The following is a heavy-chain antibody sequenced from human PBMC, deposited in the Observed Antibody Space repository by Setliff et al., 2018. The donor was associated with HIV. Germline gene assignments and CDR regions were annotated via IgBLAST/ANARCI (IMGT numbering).Heavy chain of an antibody. D-gene: IGHD3-10*01. CDR1: GGSISSSNW. Sequence: LRETLSLTCAVSGGSISSSNWWSWVRQPPGKGLEWIGEVFHSGSANSNASLRSRVMISVDTSKNQFSLKLSAVTAADTAVYYCARDHVFGSRTGFDPWGPGILVTVSS. V-gene: IGHV4-4*02. CDR2: VFHSGSA. CDR3: ARDHVFGSRTGFDP. J-gene: IGHJ5*02.